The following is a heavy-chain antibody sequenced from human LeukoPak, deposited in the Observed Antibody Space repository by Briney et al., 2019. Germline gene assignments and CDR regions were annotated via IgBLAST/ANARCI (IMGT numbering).Heavy chain of an antibody. CDR3: ARMYYYDSSGYCGTYDY. CDR1: GFTFSSYG. D-gene: IGHD3-22*01. V-gene: IGHV3-33*01. Sequence: GGSLRLSCAASGFTFSSYGMHWVRQAPGKGLEWVAVIWYDGSNKYYADSVKGRFTISRDNSKNTLYLQMNSLRAEDTAVYYCARMYYYDSSGYCGTYDYWGQGTLVTVSS. J-gene: IGHJ4*02. CDR2: IWYDGSNK.